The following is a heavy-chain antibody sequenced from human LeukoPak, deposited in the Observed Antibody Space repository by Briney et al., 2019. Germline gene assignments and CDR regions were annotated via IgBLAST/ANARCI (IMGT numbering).Heavy chain of an antibody. D-gene: IGHD6-6*01. V-gene: IGHV4-34*01. CDR3: ARPAGPQAARGVHWFDP. CDR1: GGSFSGYY. Sequence: PSETLSLTCAVYGGSFSGYYWSWIRQPPGKGLEWIGEINHSGSTNYNPSLKSRVTISVDTSKNQFSLKLSSVTAADTAVCYCARPAGPQAARGVHWFDPWGQGTLATVSS. CDR2: INHSGST. J-gene: IGHJ5*02.